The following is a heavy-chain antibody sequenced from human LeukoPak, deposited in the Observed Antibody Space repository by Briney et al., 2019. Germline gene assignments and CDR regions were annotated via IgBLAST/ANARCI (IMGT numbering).Heavy chain of an antibody. CDR3: ARSRLDAFDI. V-gene: IGHV3-53*01. D-gene: IGHD6-19*01. J-gene: IGHJ3*02. Sequence: GGSLRLSCAASGFTASSNYMSWVRQAPGKGLEWVSVIYRGGSTYYADFVKGRFTISRDNSKNTLFLQMNDLTVEDTAMFYCARSRLDAFDIWGQGTMVTVSS. CDR1: GFTASSNY. CDR2: IYRGGST.